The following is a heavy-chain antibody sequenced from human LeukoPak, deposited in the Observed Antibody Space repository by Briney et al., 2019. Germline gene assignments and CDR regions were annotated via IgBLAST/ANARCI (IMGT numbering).Heavy chain of an antibody. CDR3: ARPPHYYDTSGYSV. J-gene: IGHJ4*02. CDR2: IYYSGST. V-gene: IGHV4-39*01. CDR1: GASISSSSYY. D-gene: IGHD3-22*01. Sequence: SETLSLTCTVSGASISSSSYYWGWIRQPPGKGLEWIGSIYYSGSTYYNPSLKSRVTISVDTSKNQFSLKLSSVTAADTAVYYCARPPHYYDTSGYSVWGQGTLVTVSS.